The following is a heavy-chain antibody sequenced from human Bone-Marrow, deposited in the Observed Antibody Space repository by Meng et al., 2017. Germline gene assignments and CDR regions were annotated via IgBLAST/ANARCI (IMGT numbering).Heavy chain of an antibody. CDR2: INHSGST. V-gene: IGHV4-34*01. D-gene: IGHD4-11*01. Sequence: VPLQQGCAGLLEPSDTLSLTCVVSGGSISDYYWSWIRQPPGKGLEWIGEINHSGSTNYNPSLESRATISVDTSQNNLSLKLSSVTAADSAVYYCARGPTTMAHDFDYWGQGTLVTVSS. CDR1: GGSISDYY. CDR3: ARGPTTMAHDFDY. J-gene: IGHJ4*02.